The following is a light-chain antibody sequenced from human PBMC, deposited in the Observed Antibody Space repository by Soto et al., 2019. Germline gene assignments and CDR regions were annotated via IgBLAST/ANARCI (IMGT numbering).Light chain of an antibody. CDR2: YDS. J-gene: IGLJ2*01. V-gene: IGLV3-21*04. CDR1: NIGSKS. CDR3: QVWDSSSDHP. Sequence: SYELTQPPSVSVAPGKTARITCGGNNIGSKSVHWYQQKPGQAPVLVIYYDSDRPSGIPERFSGSNSGNTATLTISRVEAGDKADYYCQVWDSSSDHPFGGGTKLTVL.